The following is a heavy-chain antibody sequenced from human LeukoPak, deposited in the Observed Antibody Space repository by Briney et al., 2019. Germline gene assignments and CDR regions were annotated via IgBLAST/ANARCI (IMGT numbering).Heavy chain of an antibody. CDR2: IGTAGDT. D-gene: IGHD2-2*01. CDR1: GFTFSSYD. Sequence: PGGSLRLSCAASGFTFSSYDMHWVRQATGKGLERVSAIGTAGDTYYPGSVKGRFTISRENAKNSLYLQMNSLRAGDTAVYYCARGDCSSTSCPPDYWGQGTLVTVSS. J-gene: IGHJ4*02. CDR3: ARGDCSSTSCPPDY. V-gene: IGHV3-13*01.